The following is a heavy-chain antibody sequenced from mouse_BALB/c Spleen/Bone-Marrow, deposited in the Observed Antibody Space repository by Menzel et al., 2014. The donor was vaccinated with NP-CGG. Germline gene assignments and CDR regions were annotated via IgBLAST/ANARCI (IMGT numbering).Heavy chain of an antibody. Sequence: QVQLQHSGAELASPGASVKMSCKASGYTFTDYTIQWVKQRPGQGLKWIGYVNPRSGYANYNQKFKDKATLTADKSSSTAFMQLSSLTSEDSAVYYCARPKGFALDYWGQGTALTVSS. V-gene: IGHV1-4*01. CDR2: VNPRSGYA. J-gene: IGHJ2*01. CDR1: GYTFTDYT. CDR3: ARPKGFALDY.